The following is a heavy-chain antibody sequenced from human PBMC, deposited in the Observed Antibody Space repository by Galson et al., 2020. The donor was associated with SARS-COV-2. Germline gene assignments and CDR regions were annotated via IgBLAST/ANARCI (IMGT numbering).Heavy chain of an antibody. CDR1: AGSVSNTNYY. Sequence: ASETLSLTCTVSAGSVSNTNYYWGWIRQPPGKGLEWIGNINYSGSTYYNPSLQSRVTISRDTSTNQFSLKLSSVTAADTAVYYCASLPLTVTTYHLFDPWGQGTLVTVSS. CDR2: INYSGST. V-gene: IGHV4-39*07. J-gene: IGHJ5*02. D-gene: IGHD4-17*01. CDR3: ASLPLTVTTYHLFDP.